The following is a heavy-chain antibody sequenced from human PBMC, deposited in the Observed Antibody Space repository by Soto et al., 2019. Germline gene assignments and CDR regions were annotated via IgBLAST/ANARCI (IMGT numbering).Heavy chain of an antibody. Sequence: EVHLVESGGGLVQPGGSLRLSCAVSGFTFSNFWMSWVRQAPGKGPEWVANIKHDGSEQYYVDSVKGRFTISRDNAKNSVSPQMNSLRGDDTAVYYCAREGDCSGGGCYTGVKNWGPGTLVTVSS. J-gene: IGHJ4*02. CDR2: IKHDGSEQ. V-gene: IGHV3-7*01. D-gene: IGHD2-15*01. CDR1: GFTFSNFW. CDR3: AREGDCSGGGCYTGVKN.